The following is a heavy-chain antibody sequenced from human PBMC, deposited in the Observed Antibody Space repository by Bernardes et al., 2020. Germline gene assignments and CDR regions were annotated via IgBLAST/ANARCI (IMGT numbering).Heavy chain of an antibody. Sequence: SKTLSLTCTVSGGSISSSSYYWGWIRQPPGKGLEWIGSIYYSGSTYYNPSLKSRVTISVDTSKNQFSLKLSSVTAADTAVYYCARHLRYSSSTLSWFDPWGQGTLVTVSS. V-gene: IGHV4-39*01. J-gene: IGHJ5*02. CDR3: ARHLRYSSSTLSWFDP. CDR1: GGSISSSSYY. CDR2: IYYSGST. D-gene: IGHD6-6*01.